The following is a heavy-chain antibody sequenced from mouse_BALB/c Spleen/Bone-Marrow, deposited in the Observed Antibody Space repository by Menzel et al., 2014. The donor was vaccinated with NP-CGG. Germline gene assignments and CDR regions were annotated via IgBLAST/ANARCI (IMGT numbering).Heavy chain of an antibody. V-gene: IGHV1-9*01. CDR1: GYTFSSYW. J-gene: IGHJ3*01. CDR2: ILPGSGST. CDR3: ARRGHGFAWFAY. D-gene: IGHD1-2*01. Sequence: VKLVESGTELMKPGASVKISCKATGYTFSSYWIEWVNQRPGHGLEWIGEILPGSGSTNYNEKFKGKATFTADTPSNPAYMQLSSLTSEDSAVYYCARRGHGFAWFAYWGQGTLVTVSA.